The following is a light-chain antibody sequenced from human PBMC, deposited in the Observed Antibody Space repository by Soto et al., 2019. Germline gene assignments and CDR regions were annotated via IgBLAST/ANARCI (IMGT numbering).Light chain of an antibody. V-gene: IGKV1-33*01. CDR3: QQFYNLPRT. CDR1: QDIANH. Sequence: DIQMTQSPSSLSASVGDRVTITCQASQDIANHLNWYQQKPGKAPKLLIYDSSSLETGVPLRFSGSVSGTDFTLTISSLQPEDIATYYCQQFYNLPRTFGQGTKVEIK. J-gene: IGKJ1*01. CDR2: DSS.